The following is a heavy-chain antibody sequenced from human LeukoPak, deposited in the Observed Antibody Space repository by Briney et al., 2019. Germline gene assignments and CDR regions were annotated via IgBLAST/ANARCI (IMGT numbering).Heavy chain of an antibody. D-gene: IGHD6-13*01. CDR1: GFTFSDYY. Sequence: GGSLRLSCAASGFTFSDYYMSWVRQAPGKGLDFVSYISSTGSTIYYAAPVNAPFTISRDNSKNTLYLQMNSLRAEDTAVYYCARSSSWYGVDYWGQGTLVTVSS. CDR2: ISSTGSTI. CDR3: ARSSSWYGVDY. J-gene: IGHJ4*02. V-gene: IGHV3-11*01.